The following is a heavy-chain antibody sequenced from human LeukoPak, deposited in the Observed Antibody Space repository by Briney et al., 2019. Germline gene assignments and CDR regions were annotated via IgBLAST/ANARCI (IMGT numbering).Heavy chain of an antibody. D-gene: IGHD2-21*02. CDR1: GFNFANHA. CDR3: VREDTPATANY. Sequence: GGSLILSCAASGFNFANHAMSWVRQPPGKGLEWVSAISGGGDITYYADSVTGRFTISRDNSKDTLFLQMHSLRPGDTAVYYCVREDTPATANYWGQGTLVTISS. J-gene: IGHJ4*02. CDR2: ISGGGDIT. V-gene: IGHV3-23*01.